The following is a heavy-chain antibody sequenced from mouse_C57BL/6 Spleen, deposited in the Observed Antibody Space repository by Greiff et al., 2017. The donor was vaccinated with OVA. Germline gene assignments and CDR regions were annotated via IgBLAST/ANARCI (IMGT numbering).Heavy chain of an antibody. D-gene: IGHD2-4*01. CDR3: ARSDYDYDGAWFAY. Sequence: VKLMESGPELVKPGASVKISCKASGYAFSSSWMNWVKQRPGKGLEWIGRIYPGDGDTNYNGKFKGKATLTADKSSSTAYMQLSSLTSEDSAVDFWARSDYDYDGAWFAYWGQGTLVTGSA. CDR1: GYAFSSSW. CDR2: IYPGDGDT. V-gene: IGHV1-82*01. J-gene: IGHJ3*01.